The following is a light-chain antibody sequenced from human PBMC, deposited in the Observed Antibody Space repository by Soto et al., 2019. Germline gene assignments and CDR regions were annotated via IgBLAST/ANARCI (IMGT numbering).Light chain of an antibody. V-gene: IGKV3-20*01. CDR3: QQYGDWPRT. J-gene: IGKJ1*01. CDR1: QSVSSFY. Sequence: EIVLTQSPGTLSLSPGERATLSCRASQSVSSFYLAWYQQRAGQAPRLLIYGASTRATGIPDRFSGSGSGTDFILTISRLEPEDFAVYYCQQYGDWPRTFGQWTKVEIK. CDR2: GAS.